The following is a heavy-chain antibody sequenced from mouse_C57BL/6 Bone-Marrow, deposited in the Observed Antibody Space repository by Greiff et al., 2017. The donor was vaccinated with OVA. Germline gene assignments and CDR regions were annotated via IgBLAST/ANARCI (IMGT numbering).Heavy chain of an antibody. CDR2: INPYNGDT. CDR1: GYSFTGYF. CDR3: ARGPWFAD. V-gene: IGHV1-20*01. J-gene: IGHJ3*01. Sequence: VQLKESGPELVKPGDSVKISCKASGYSFTGYFMNWVMQSHGKSLEWIGRINPYNGDTFYNQKFKGKATLTVDKSSSTAHMELRSLTSEDSAVYYCARGPWFADWGQGTLVTVSA.